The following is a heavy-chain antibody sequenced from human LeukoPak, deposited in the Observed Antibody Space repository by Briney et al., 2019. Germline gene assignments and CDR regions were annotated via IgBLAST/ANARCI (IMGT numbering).Heavy chain of an antibody. V-gene: IGHV3-53*01. CDR2: IYSGGST. Sequence: AGGSLRLSCAASGFTVSSNYMSWVRQAPGKGLEWVSVIYSGGSTYYADSVKGRFTIPRDNAKYSLYLQMNSLRAEDTAVYYCARGKDYDFWSGYQAGFDYWGQGTLVTVSS. CDR3: ARGKDYDFWSGYQAGFDY. J-gene: IGHJ4*02. CDR1: GFTVSSNY. D-gene: IGHD3-3*01.